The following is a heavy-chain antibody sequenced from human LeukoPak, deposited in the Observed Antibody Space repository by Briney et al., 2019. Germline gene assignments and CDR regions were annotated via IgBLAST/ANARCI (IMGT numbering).Heavy chain of an antibody. Sequence: SVKVSCEASGGTFSSYAISWVRQAPGQGLEWMGGIIPIFGTANYAQKFQGRVTITTDESTSTAYMELSSLRSEDTAVYYCARDLTYCSGGSCYSVVWGQGTTVTVSS. CDR1: GGTFSSYA. CDR3: ARDLTYCSGGSCYSVV. J-gene: IGHJ6*02. D-gene: IGHD2-15*01. V-gene: IGHV1-69*05. CDR2: IIPIFGTA.